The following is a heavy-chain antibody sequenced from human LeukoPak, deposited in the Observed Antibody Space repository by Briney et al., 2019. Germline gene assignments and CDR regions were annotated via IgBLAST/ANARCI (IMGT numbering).Heavy chain of an antibody. CDR3: ARGPRVPSPTHYFEF. D-gene: IGHD2-2*01. CDR2: TSGSGGSS. J-gene: IGHJ4*02. V-gene: IGHV3-23*01. CDR1: GFTFGNYA. Sequence: GGSLRLSCAASGFTFGNYAMTWVRQAPGKGVEYVTSTSGSGGSSYYAASVQGRFTISRDNSRNTLYLQMNNLRIDDTAVYYCARGPRVPSPTHYFEFWGQGVLVTVSS.